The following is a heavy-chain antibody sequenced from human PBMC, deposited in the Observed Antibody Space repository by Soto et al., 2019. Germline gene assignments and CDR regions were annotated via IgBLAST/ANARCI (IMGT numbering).Heavy chain of an antibody. Sequence: EVQLLESGGGLVQPGGSLRLSCAASGFTFSSYAMAWVRQAPGKGLGWVSAVSGSGSYTYYAGSVKGRFTVSRDNSKNTLYLQMNSLRAEDTAVYYCAKDYGNWGEVRILEYWGQGTLVTVPS. J-gene: IGHJ4*02. CDR3: AKDYGNWGEVRILEY. V-gene: IGHV3-23*01. D-gene: IGHD3-10*01. CDR2: VSGSGSYT. CDR1: GFTFSSYA.